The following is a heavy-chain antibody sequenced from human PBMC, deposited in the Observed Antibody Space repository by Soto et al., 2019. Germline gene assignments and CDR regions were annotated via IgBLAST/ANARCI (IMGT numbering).Heavy chain of an antibody. CDR3: AGRYCTGGSCYRP. Sequence: SETLSLTWAISGGSFSGYYWSWIRQPPGKGLEWIGEINHDGITNYNPSLKSRVTISLDTSKNQFSLKLTSVTAADTAVYYCAGRYCTGGSCYRPWGQGTLVTVSS. D-gene: IGHD2-15*01. CDR2: INHDGIT. CDR1: GGSFSGYY. V-gene: IGHV4-34*01. J-gene: IGHJ4*02.